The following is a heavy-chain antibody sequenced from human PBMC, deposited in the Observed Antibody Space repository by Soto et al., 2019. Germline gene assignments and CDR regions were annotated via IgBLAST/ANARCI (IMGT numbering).Heavy chain of an antibody. Sequence: PGGSLRPSCAASGFTFSSYGMHWVRQAPGKGLAWVAVISYDGNNKHFAESVKGRFSISRDDSKNTVYLEMDNLRSDDSAVYYCARDHGMFLWYYYYGMDVWGQGTTVTVYS. V-gene: IGHV3-30*03. CDR2: ISYDGNNK. D-gene: IGHD3-10*02. J-gene: IGHJ6*02. CDR3: ARDHGMFLWYYYYGMDV. CDR1: GFTFSSYG.